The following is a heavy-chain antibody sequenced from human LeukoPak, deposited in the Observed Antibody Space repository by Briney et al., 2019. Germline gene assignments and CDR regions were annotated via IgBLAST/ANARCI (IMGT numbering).Heavy chain of an antibody. D-gene: IGHD4-23*01. CDR3: ARFGDGGNLFDY. CDR1: GYTFTSYD. Sequence: ASVKVSCKASGYTFTSYDINWVRQATGQGLEWMGWMNPNSGNTGYAQKFQGRVTMTRNTSISTAYMELSSLGSEDTAVYYCARFGDGGNLFDYWGQGTLVTVSS. CDR2: MNPNSGNT. V-gene: IGHV1-8*01. J-gene: IGHJ4*02.